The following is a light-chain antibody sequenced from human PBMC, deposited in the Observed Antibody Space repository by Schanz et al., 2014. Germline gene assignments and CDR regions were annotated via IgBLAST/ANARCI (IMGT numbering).Light chain of an antibody. V-gene: IGLV2-8*01. CDR2: DVN. CDR1: SSDVGGYNF. Sequence: QSALTQPPSASGSPGQSVTISCTGTSSDVGGYNFVSWYQQHPGKVPKLMIYDVNKRPSGVPDRFSGSKSGNTASLTISRLQAEDEADYYCCSYAGSSTLVFGGGTKLTVL. J-gene: IGLJ2*01. CDR3: CSYAGSSTLV.